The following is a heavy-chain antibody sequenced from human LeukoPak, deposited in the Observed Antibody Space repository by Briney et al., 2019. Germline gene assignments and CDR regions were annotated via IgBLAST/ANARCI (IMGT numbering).Heavy chain of an antibody. D-gene: IGHD3-3*01. V-gene: IGHV3-7*03. CDR3: AKDRRITIFGVVPYYFDY. CDR1: GFTFSSYW. J-gene: IGHJ4*02. CDR2: IKQDGSEK. Sequence: GGSLRLSCAASGFTFSSYWMSWVRQAPGKGLEWVANIKQDGSEKYYVDSVKGRFTISRDNAKNSLYLQMNSLRAEDTAVYYCAKDRRITIFGVVPYYFDYWGQGTLVTVSS.